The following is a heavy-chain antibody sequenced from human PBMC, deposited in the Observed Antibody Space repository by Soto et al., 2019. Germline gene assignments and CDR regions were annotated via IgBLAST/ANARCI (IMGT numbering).Heavy chain of an antibody. Sequence: QIQLVQSGGEVKKPGASVKVSCRAYGYTFSSHGISWVRQAPGKGPEWMGWVSAYNGNSKYAEKFQERLTLTTDTPVSTAYMELGCFGSDDTAVYYWGRAPREFGEVFVGSVSWGEGPLVTVSS. CDR2: VSAYNGNS. D-gene: IGHD3-10*01. V-gene: IGHV1-18*04. CDR1: GYTFSSHG. CDR3: GRAPREFGEVFVGSVS. J-gene: IGHJ5*02.